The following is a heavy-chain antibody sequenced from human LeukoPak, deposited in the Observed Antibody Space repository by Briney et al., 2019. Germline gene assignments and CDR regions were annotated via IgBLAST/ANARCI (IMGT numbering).Heavy chain of an antibody. J-gene: IGHJ6*02. Sequence: GRSLRLSCAASGFTFSSAWMSWVRQAPGKGLEWVCRIKSKTDGGTTDYAAPVKGRFTISRDDSKNTLYLQMNSLKTEDTAVYYCTTGGIAVAGTWPSEDYYYGMDVWGQGTTVTVSS. CDR1: GFTFSSAW. CDR3: TTGGIAVAGTWPSEDYYYGMDV. CDR2: IKSKTDGGTT. V-gene: IGHV3-15*01. D-gene: IGHD6-19*01.